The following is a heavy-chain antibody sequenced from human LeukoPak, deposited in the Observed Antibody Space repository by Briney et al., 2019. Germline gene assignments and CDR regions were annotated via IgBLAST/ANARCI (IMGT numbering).Heavy chain of an antibody. J-gene: IGHJ3*02. CDR3: ASDKKHGVPDRAGRLKAFDI. Sequence: PSETLSLTCAVYGGSFSVYYWTWIRQPPGKGLEWIGEINHRGSTNHNPSLKSRVTISVDTSKNQFSLKLSSVTAADSAVYYCASDKKHGVPDRAGRLKAFDIWGQGTMVTVSS. CDR2: INHRGST. D-gene: IGHD2-2*01. CDR1: GGSFSVYY. V-gene: IGHV4-34*01.